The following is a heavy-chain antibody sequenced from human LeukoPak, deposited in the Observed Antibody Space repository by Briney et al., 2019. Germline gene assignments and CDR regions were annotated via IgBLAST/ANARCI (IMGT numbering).Heavy chain of an antibody. CDR3: VKGLRFPDWNYEPPHYFDY. D-gene: IGHD1-7*01. J-gene: IGHJ4*02. V-gene: IGHV3-30*14. Sequence: PGGSLRLSCAASGFTFSGYTIHWVRQAPGKGLEWVAVMSNDGSIKKYANSVKGRFTISRDNSKNTLYLQMSSLRAEDTAVYYCVKGLRFPDWNYEPPHYFDYWGQGTLVTVSS. CDR1: GFTFSGYT. CDR2: MSNDGSIK.